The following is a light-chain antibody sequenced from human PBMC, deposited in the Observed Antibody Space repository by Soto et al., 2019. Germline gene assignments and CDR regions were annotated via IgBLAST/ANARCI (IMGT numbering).Light chain of an antibody. Sequence: QAVVTQEPSLTVSPGGTVTLTCGSSTGAVTSGHYPYWFQQKPGQAPRTLIYDTNNKHSWAPAQFSGSLLGGKAALTLSGAQPEDEGDYYCSLFYGGVYVFGSGTKVTVL. J-gene: IGLJ1*01. V-gene: IGLV7-46*01. CDR2: DTN. CDR3: SLFYGGVYV. CDR1: TGAVTSGHY.